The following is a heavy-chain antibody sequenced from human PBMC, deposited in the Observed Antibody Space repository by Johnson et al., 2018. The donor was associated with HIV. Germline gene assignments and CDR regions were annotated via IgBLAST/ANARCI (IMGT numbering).Heavy chain of an antibody. CDR1: GFTFSIYV. V-gene: IGHV3-30-3*01. D-gene: IGHD3-10*01. Sequence: QVQVVESGGGVVQPGRSLRLSCTASGFTFSIYVMHWVRQAPGKGLEWVAVISYDGSYKYYADSVKGRFTISRDNSKNTLYLQMNSLRAEDTAVYYCAGGGGGWGSYYELGFDIWGQGTMVTVSS. J-gene: IGHJ3*02. CDR2: ISYDGSYK. CDR3: AGGGGGWGSYYELGFDI.